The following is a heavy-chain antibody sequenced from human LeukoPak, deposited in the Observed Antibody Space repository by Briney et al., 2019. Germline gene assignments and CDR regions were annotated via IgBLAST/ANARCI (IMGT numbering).Heavy chain of an antibody. V-gene: IGHV4-39*01. D-gene: IGHD3-10*01. J-gene: IGHJ4*02. CDR1: GDSISNSGWS. CDR3: ATLLSAPRDS. Sequence: PSETLSLTCKVSGDSISNSGWSWGWVRQPPGKGLQWIGSIYYSGNTYYNPSLKSRVTISVDTSKNQFSLTLNSVTAADTAVYYCATLLSAPRDSWGQGTLVTVSS. CDR2: IYYSGNT.